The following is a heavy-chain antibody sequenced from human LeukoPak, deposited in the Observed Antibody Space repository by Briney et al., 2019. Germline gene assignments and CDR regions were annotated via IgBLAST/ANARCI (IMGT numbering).Heavy chain of an antibody. CDR2: INPNSGGT. V-gene: IGHV1-2*02. Sequence: VASAKVSCKASGYTFTGYYMHWVRQAPGQGLEWMGWINPNSGGTNYAQKLQGRVTMTRDTSISTAYMELSRLRSDDTAVYYCSSVAGIVGANDYWGQGTLVTVSS. CDR3: SSVAGIVGANDY. D-gene: IGHD1-26*01. CDR1: GYTFTGYY. J-gene: IGHJ4*02.